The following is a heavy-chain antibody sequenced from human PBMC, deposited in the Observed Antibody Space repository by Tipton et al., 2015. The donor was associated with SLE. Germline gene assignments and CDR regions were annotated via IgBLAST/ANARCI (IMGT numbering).Heavy chain of an antibody. CDR2: IYTSGST. J-gene: IGHJ5*02. V-gene: IGHV4-4*08. D-gene: IGHD6-25*01. CDR3: ARDRVYSSGIDP. Sequence: TLSLTCTVSGGSISCYYWSWIRQPPGKGLEWIGHIYTSGSTNYNPSLKSRVTISVDTSKNQFSLKLSSVTAADTAVYYCARDRVYSSGIDPWGQGTLVTVSS. CDR1: GGSISCYY.